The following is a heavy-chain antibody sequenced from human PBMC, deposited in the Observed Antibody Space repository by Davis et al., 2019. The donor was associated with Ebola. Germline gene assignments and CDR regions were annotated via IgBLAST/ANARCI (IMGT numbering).Heavy chain of an antibody. CDR1: GFTFSSYW. Sequence: GESLKISCAASGFTFSSYWMSWVRQAPGKGLEWVSYISSSGSTIYYADSVKGRFTISRDNSKNTLYLQMNSLKTEDTAVYYCTSTAGSVDYWGQGTLVTVSS. J-gene: IGHJ4*02. CDR2: ISSSGSTI. D-gene: IGHD1-26*01. CDR3: TSTAGSVDY. V-gene: IGHV3-48*01.